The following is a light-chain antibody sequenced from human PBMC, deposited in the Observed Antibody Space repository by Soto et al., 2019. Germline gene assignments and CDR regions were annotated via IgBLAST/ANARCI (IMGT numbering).Light chain of an antibody. CDR1: SSDVGGYNY. V-gene: IGLV2-14*01. Sequence: QSALTQPASVSGSPGQSITISCTGTSSDVGGYNYVSWYQQHPGKAPKLMIYDVSNRPSGVSNRFSGSKSGNTASLTISGLQAEDEADYYCSSYTSSITAVFGGGTQLTVL. CDR2: DVS. J-gene: IGLJ7*01. CDR3: SSYTSSITAV.